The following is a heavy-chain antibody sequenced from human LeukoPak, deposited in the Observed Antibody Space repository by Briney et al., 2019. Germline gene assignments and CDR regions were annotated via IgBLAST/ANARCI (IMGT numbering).Heavy chain of an antibody. CDR1: GGSISSYY. V-gene: IGHV4-59*08. CDR2: IYYSGST. D-gene: IGHD6-6*01. Sequence: SETLSLTCTVSGGSISSYYWSWIRQPPGKGLEWIGYIYYSGSTNYNASLKSRVTISVDTSKNQFSLKLSSVTAADTAVYYCARHRYSSSSLNWFDPWGQGTLVTVSS. CDR3: ARHRYSSSSLNWFDP. J-gene: IGHJ5*02.